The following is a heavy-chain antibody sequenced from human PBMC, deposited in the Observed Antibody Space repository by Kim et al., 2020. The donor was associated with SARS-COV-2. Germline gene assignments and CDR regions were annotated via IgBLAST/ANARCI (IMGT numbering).Heavy chain of an antibody. CDR3: AKDLFPTVNLFFGY. CDR1: GFTFSSYA. CDR2: ISGSGGST. Sequence: GGSLRLSCAASGFTFSSYAMSWVRQAPGKGLEWVSAISGSGGSTYYADSVKGRFTISRDNSKNTLYLQMNSQRAEETAVYYCAKDLFPTVNLFFGYWGQGTLVTVSS. V-gene: IGHV3-23*01. D-gene: IGHD4-17*01. J-gene: IGHJ4*02.